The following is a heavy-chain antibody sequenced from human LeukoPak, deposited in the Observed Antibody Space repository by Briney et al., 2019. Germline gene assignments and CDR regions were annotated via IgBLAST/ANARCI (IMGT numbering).Heavy chain of an antibody. CDR1: GFTFSSYG. CDR2: ISYDGSNK. Sequence: GGSLRLSCAASGFTFSSYGMHWVRQAPGKGLEWVAVISYDGSNKYYADSVKGRFTISRDNSKNTLYLQMNSLRAEDTAVYYCAKFQEEIVLADYWGQGTLVTVSS. V-gene: IGHV3-30*18. D-gene: IGHD2-8*01. CDR3: AKFQEEIVLADY. J-gene: IGHJ4*02.